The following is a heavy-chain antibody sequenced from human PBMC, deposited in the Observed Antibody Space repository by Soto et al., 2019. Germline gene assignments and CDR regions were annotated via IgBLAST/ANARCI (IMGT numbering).Heavy chain of an antibody. Sequence: ASVKVSCKASGYTFTSYGISWVRQAPGQGLEWMGWISAYNGNTNYAQKLQGRVTMTTDTSTSTAYMELRSLRSDVTAVYYCASRGYSGYDLDYWGQGTLVTVSS. CDR3: ASRGYSGYDLDY. CDR1: GYTFTSYG. J-gene: IGHJ4*02. CDR2: ISAYNGNT. D-gene: IGHD5-12*01. V-gene: IGHV1-18*01.